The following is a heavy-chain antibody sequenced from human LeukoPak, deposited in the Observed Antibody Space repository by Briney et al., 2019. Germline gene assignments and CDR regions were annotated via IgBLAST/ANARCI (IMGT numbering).Heavy chain of an antibody. D-gene: IGHD4-17*01. V-gene: IGHV4-30-4*01. J-gene: IGHJ3*02. CDR1: GGSISSGDYY. CDR3: ARTAPLYGEFAFDI. Sequence: SETLSLTCTVSGGSISSGDYYWSWIRQPPGKGLEWIGYIYYSGSTNYNPSLKSRLTISVHTSKNQFSLKLSSVTAVDTAVYYCARTAPLYGEFAFDIWGQGTMVTGSS. CDR2: IYYSGST.